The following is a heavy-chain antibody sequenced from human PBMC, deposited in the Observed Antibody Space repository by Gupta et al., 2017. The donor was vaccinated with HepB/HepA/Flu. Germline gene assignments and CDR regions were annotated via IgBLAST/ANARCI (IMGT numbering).Heavy chain of an antibody. D-gene: IGHD6-19*01. V-gene: IGHV3-30-3*01. CDR1: GLTLSSSA. Sequence: QVQLVESGGGVVQPGSPLSLSSAASGLTLSSSAMHWFRQAPGKGLEWVAVISYDGSNKYYADSVKGRFTISRDNSKNTLYLQMNSLRAEDTAVYYCARDPRSGWYYFDYWGQGTLVTVSS. J-gene: IGHJ4*02. CDR3: ARDPRSGWYYFDY. CDR2: ISYDGSNK.